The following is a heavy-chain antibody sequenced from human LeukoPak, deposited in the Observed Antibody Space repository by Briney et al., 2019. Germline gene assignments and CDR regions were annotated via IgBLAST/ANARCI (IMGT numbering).Heavy chain of an antibody. CDR2: MYYSGST. CDR3: ARAPRFCSGGSCYSLFVAFDI. CDR1: GGSISSSSYY. D-gene: IGHD2-15*01. J-gene: IGHJ3*02. V-gene: IGHV4-39*07. Sequence: SETLSLTCTVSGGSISSSSYYWGWIRQPPGKGLEWIGSMYYSGSTFYIPSLKSRVTISVDTSKNQFSLKLSSVTAADTAVYYCARAPRFCSGGSCYSLFVAFDIWGQGTMVTVSS.